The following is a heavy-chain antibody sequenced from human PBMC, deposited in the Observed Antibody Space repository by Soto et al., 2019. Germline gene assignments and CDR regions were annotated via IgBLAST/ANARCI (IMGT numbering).Heavy chain of an antibody. Sequence: EVQLVESGGGLAKPGGSLRLSFAASGFTFSSYSMNWVRQAPGKGLEWVSSISSSSSYIYYADSVKGRFTISRDNAKNSLYLQMNSLRAEDTAVYYCAREVSSGWSPYYYYGMDVWGQGTTVTVSS. CDR2: ISSSSSYI. CDR3: AREVSSGWSPYYYYGMDV. J-gene: IGHJ6*02. CDR1: GFTFSSYS. D-gene: IGHD6-19*01. V-gene: IGHV3-21*01.